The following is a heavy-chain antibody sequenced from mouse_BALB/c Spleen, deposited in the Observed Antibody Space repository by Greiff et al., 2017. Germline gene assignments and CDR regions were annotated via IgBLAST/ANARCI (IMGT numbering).Heavy chain of an antibody. Sequence: VQLQQSGPELMKPGASVKISCKASGYSFTSYSMHWVKQSHGKSLEWIGYIDPFNGGTSYNQKFKGKATLTVDKSSSTAYMHLSSLTSEDSAVYYCARYPYGNYDYYAMDYWGQGTSVTVSS. D-gene: IGHD2-1*01. V-gene: IGHV1S135*01. J-gene: IGHJ4*01. CDR3: ARYPYGNYDYYAMDY. CDR2: IDPFNGGT. CDR1: GYSFTSYS.